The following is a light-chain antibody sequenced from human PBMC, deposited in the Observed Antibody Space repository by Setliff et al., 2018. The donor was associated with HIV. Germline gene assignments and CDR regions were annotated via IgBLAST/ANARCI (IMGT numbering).Light chain of an antibody. V-gene: IGLV2-23*02. CDR2: EVT. CDR3: CSYAGYSSFV. CDR1: SSDVGNYNL. Sequence: ALTQPASVSGSPGQSITISCTGTSSDVGNYNLVSWFQQHPGKAPKLIIYEVTKRPSGVSNRFSGSKSGNTASLTISGLQAEDEADYYCCSYAGYSSFVFGGGTKVTVL. J-gene: IGLJ3*02.